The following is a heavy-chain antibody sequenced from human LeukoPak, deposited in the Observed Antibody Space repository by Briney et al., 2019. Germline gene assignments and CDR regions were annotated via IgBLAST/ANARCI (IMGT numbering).Heavy chain of an antibody. V-gene: IGHV1-2*02. CDR3: ASGWGYDSSGYYSDY. CDR1: GYTFTDYY. Sequence: ASVKVSCKASGYTFTDYYMHWVRQAPGQGLEWMGWINPNSGGTNYAQKFQGRVTMTRDTSISTAYMELSRLRSDDTAVYYCASGWGYDSSGYYSDYWGQGTLVTVSS. CDR2: INPNSGGT. J-gene: IGHJ4*02. D-gene: IGHD3-22*01.